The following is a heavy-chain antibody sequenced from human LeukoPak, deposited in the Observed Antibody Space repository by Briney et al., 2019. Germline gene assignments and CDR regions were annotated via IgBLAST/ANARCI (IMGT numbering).Heavy chain of an antibody. CDR3: ARYYYDSSGYYYGFDY. CDR2: MNPNSGNT. CDR1: GYTFTSYD. V-gene: IGHV1-8*01. J-gene: IGHJ4*02. Sequence: GASVKVSCKASGYTFTSYDINWVRQATGQGLEWMGWMNPNSGNTGYAQKFQGRVTMTRNTSISTAYMELSSLRSEDTAVYYCARYYYDSSGYYYGFDYWGQGTLVTVSS. D-gene: IGHD3-22*01.